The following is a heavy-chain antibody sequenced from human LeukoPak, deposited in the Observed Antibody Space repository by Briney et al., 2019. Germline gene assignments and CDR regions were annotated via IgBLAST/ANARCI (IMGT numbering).Heavy chain of an antibody. CDR1: GFTFSSYG. CDR2: IWYDGSNK. D-gene: IGHD5-24*01. V-gene: IGHV3-33*01. Sequence: GGSLRLSCAASGFTFSSYGMHWVRQAPGKGLEWVAVIWYDGSNKYYADSVKGRFTISRDNSKNTLYLQMNSLRAEDTAVYYCAREGSRDGYNWEADYFDYWGQGTLVTASS. CDR3: AREGSRDGYNWEADYFDY. J-gene: IGHJ4*02.